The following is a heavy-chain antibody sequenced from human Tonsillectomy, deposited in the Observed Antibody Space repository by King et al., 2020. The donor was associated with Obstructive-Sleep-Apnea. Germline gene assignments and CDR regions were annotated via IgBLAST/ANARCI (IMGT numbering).Heavy chain of an antibody. CDR3: ARHDGGLNWFDP. CDR1: GGSISTYY. CDR2: IYYSGST. Sequence: QLQESGPGLLKPSETLSLTCTVSGGSISTYYWSWIRQSPGKGLEWIGYIYYSGSTNYNPSLSSRVTISVDTSKNHFSLKLTSVTAADTAVYYCARHDGGLNWFDPWGQGTLVTVSS. J-gene: IGHJ5*02. D-gene: IGHD4-23*01. V-gene: IGHV4-59*08.